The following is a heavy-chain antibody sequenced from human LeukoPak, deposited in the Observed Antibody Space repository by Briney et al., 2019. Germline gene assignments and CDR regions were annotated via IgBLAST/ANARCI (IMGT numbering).Heavy chain of an antibody. D-gene: IGHD6-19*01. CDR2: INHSGST. J-gene: IGHJ4*02. V-gene: IGHV4-34*01. CDR1: GGSFSGYY. CDR3: ARGEVRIAVVHPPDY. Sequence: PSEALSLTSAVYGGSFSGYYWSWIRQPPGKGLEWIGEINHSGSTNYNPSLKSRVTISVDTSKNQFSLKLSSVTAADTAVYYCARGEVRIAVVHPPDYWGQGTLVTVSS.